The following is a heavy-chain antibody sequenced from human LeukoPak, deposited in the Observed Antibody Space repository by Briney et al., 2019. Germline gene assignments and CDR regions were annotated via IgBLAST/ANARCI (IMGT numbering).Heavy chain of an antibody. Sequence: GGSLRLSCAASGFTFSIYWMTWVRQAPGKGLEWVANINQDGSEKNYVDSVKGRFTISRDNAKNSLFLQMNSLRAEDTDVYYCAKDLGKGYYFDYWGQGTLVTVSS. CDR1: GFTFSIYW. CDR2: INQDGSEK. J-gene: IGHJ4*02. V-gene: IGHV3-7*01. CDR3: AKDLGKGYYFDY. D-gene: IGHD3-16*01.